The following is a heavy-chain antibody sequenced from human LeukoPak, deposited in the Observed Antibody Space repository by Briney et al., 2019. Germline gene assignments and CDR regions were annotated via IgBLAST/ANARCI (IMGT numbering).Heavy chain of an antibody. J-gene: IGHJ6*02. CDR2: MNPNSGNT. D-gene: IGHD2-8*02. Sequence: RASVKVSCKASGYTFTSYDINWVRQATGQGLEWMGWMNPNSGNTGYAQKFQGRVTMTRNTSISTAYMELSSLRSEDTAVYYCAGGIYWFKRGILYYGMDVWGQGTTVTVSS. CDR3: AGGIYWFKRGILYYGMDV. V-gene: IGHV1-8*01. CDR1: GYTFTSYD.